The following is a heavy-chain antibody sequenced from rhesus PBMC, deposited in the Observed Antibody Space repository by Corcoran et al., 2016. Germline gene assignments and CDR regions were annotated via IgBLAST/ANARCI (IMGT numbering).Heavy chain of an antibody. V-gene: IGHV4-173*01. CDR3: ARDGGDRFDV. CDR1: GGSIGSNW. J-gene: IGHJ5-1*01. Sequence: QLQLQESGPGLVKPSETLSLSCAVSGGSIGSNWLSWIRQSPGKGLEWSGRICGSDGGTSSNPALKSRVTISTDTSKNQRSLRLIALTAADTAVYYCARDGGDRFDVWGPGVLVTVSS. CDR2: ICGSDGGT. D-gene: IGHD3-22*01.